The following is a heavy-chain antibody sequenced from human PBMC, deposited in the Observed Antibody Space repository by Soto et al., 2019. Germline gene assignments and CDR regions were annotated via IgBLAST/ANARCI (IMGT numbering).Heavy chain of an antibody. Sequence: QVQLVESGGGVVQPGGSLRLSCAASGIIFSRSGMHWVRRAPGKGLEWVALIRIDGSREYYADSVKGRFTISRDNSKSVVFLNTHSLKAEDMAVYYCANDYGPHALDYCGKGDVVTV. CDR3: ANDYGPHALDY. CDR1: GIIFSRSG. V-gene: IGHV3-30*02. J-gene: IGHJ4*02. D-gene: IGHD3-16*01. CDR2: IRIDGSRE.